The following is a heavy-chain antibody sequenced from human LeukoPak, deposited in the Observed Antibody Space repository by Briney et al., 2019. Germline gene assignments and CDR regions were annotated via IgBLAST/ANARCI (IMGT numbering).Heavy chain of an antibody. CDR3: ARAARSYNYYCYMDV. CDR1: GGSISSSSYY. Sequence: SETLSLTCTVSGGSISSSSYYWGWIRQPPGKGLEWIGSIYYSGSTYYNPSLKSRVTISVDTSKNQFSLKLSSVTAADTAVYYCARAARSYNYYCYMDVWGKGTTVTVSS. CDR2: IYYSGST. V-gene: IGHV4-39*07. J-gene: IGHJ6*03. D-gene: IGHD3-10*01.